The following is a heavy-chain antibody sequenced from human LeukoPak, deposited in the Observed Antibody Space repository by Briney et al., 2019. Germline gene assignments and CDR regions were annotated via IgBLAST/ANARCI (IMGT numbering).Heavy chain of an antibody. CDR3: ARDPGIAAAGPFDY. D-gene: IGHD6-13*01. CDR2: ISYDGSNK. Sequence: PGGSLRLSCAASGFTFSSYAMHWVRQAPGKGPEWVAVISYDGSNKYYADSVKGRFTISRDNSKNTLYLQMNSLRAEDTAVYYCARDPGIAAAGPFDYWGQGTLVTVSS. V-gene: IGHV3-30-3*01. CDR1: GFTFSSYA. J-gene: IGHJ4*02.